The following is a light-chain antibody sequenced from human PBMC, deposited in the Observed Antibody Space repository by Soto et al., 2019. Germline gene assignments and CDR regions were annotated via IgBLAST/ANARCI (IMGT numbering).Light chain of an antibody. Sequence: QSALTQPPSVSGSPGQSVTISCTGTSSDVGTYHRVSWYQQPPGTAPRLMIYEVSNRPSGVPDRFSGSKSGNTASLTISGLQPEDEADYYCSSYTSTTTFVIFGGGTKLTVL. CDR1: SSDVGTYHR. CDR3: SSYTSTTTFVI. J-gene: IGLJ2*01. CDR2: EVS. V-gene: IGLV2-18*02.